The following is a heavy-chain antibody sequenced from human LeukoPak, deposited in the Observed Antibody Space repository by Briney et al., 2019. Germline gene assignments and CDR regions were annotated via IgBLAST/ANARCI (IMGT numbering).Heavy chain of an antibody. Sequence: PSETLSLTCAVYGGSFSGYYWSWIRQPPGKGLEWIGEINHSGSTNYNPSLKSRVTISVDTSKNQFSLKLSSVTAADTAVYYCARKRITMIVVVIHPFDYWGQGTLVTVSS. CDR3: ARKRITMIVVVIHPFDY. CDR1: GGSFSGYY. J-gene: IGHJ4*02. D-gene: IGHD3-22*01. V-gene: IGHV4-34*01. CDR2: INHSGST.